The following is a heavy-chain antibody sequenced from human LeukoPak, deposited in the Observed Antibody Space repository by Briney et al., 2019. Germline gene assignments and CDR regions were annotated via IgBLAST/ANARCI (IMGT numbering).Heavy chain of an antibody. D-gene: IGHD2-2*03. J-gene: IGHJ2*01. V-gene: IGHV3-53*01. Sequence: GGSLRLSCAVSGFTVSSDSMNWVRQAPGKGLEWVSVIYSGGTTYYADSVKGRFTLSRDNSKNTLYLQMNSLRAEDTAVYYCAKEGLDIVVVPAAPDKPYWYFDLWGRGTLVTVSS. CDR1: GFTVSSDS. CDR2: IYSGGTT. CDR3: AKEGLDIVVVPAAPDKPYWYFDL.